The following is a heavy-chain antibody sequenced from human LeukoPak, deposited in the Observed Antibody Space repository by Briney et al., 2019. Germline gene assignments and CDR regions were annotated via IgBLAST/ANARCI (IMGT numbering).Heavy chain of an antibody. D-gene: IGHD4-17*01. CDR3: ARLRHYGADRRGFDY. CDR1: GFTFISYW. J-gene: IGHJ4*02. CDR2: IKQDGSEK. Sequence: GGSLKLSCAPSGFTFISYWMSWVRKAPGKGLEWVANIKQDGSEKYYVDSVKGRFTISRDNAKNSLYLQMNSLRAEDTAVYYCARLRHYGADRRGFDYWGQGTLITVSS. V-gene: IGHV3-7*03.